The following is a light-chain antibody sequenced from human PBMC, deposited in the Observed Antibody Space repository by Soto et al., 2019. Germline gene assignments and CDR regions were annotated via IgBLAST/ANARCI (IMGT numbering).Light chain of an antibody. Sequence: IQLTQSPSSLSASVGDSVTITCRASQGISSSLAWYQQEPGQAPKLLLYAASTLQSGVPSRFSGGGSGTDFTLTISSLQPEDFATYYCQHLNSYPLTFGGGTKVEIK. J-gene: IGKJ4*01. CDR1: QGISSS. CDR3: QHLNSYPLT. CDR2: AAS. V-gene: IGKV1-9*01.